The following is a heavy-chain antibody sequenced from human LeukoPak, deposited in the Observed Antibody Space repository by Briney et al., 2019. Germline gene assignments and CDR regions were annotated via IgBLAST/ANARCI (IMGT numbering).Heavy chain of an antibody. D-gene: IGHD3-22*01. Sequence: PGGSLRLSCAASGFTFSSYSMYWVRQAPGKGLEWVSSISSSSSYIYYADSVKGRFTISRDNAKISLYLQMNSLRAEDTAVYYCARGGSSGYYLDYWGQGTLVTVSS. CDR2: ISSSSSYI. V-gene: IGHV3-21*01. CDR1: GFTFSSYS. J-gene: IGHJ4*02. CDR3: ARGGSSGYYLDY.